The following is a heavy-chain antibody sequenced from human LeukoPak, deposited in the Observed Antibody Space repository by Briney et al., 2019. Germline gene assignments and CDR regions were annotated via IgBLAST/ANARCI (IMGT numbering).Heavy chain of an antibody. CDR2: IYYSGST. CDR3: ARGGDIGGLDY. J-gene: IGHJ4*02. CDR1: GGSISSYY. V-gene: IGHV4-59*01. Sequence: SETLSLTCTVSGGSISSYYWSWIRQPPGKGLEWIGYIYYSGSTNYNPSLKSRVTISVDTSKNQFSLKLSSVTAADTAVYYCARGGDIGGLDYWGQGTLVTVSS. D-gene: IGHD2-21*02.